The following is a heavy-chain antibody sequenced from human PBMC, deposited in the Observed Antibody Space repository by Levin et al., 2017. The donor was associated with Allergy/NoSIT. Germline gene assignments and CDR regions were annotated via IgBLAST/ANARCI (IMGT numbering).Heavy chain of an antibody. J-gene: IGHJ3*02. D-gene: IGHD3-22*01. CDR1: GFTFSDYY. Sequence: GESLKISCGASGFTFSDYYMSWIRQVPGKGLEWISYISSSGSSIYYADSVKGRFTISRDNAKNSLYLQMNSLGAEDTAVYYCAIDQTYYYDSSGYYDAFDIWGQGTMVTVSS. CDR3: AIDQTYYYDSSGYYDAFDI. CDR2: ISSSGSSI. V-gene: IGHV3-11*01.